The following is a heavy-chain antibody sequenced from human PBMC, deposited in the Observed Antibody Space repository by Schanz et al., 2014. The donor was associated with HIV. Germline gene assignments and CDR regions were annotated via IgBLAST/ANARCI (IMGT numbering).Heavy chain of an antibody. Sequence: QVQLVQSGAEVKKPGSAVKVSGQASGGTFRGQGTSWVRQAPGQGLEWMGGIIPIYGTTNDAQKFQGRVTMTTDASTATVHMELRSLRSEDTAVYYCARDSAKAVAGLVGASLFFYWGQGTLVTVSS. CDR2: IIPIYGTT. CDR1: GGTFRGQG. J-gene: IGHJ4*02. V-gene: IGHV1-69*01. D-gene: IGHD6-19*01. CDR3: ARDSAKAVAGLVGASLFFY.